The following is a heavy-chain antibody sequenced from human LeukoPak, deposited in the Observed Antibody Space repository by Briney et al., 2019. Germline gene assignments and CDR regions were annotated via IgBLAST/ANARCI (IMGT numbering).Heavy chain of an antibody. J-gene: IGHJ4*02. CDR1: GYSISSGYY. V-gene: IGHV4-38-2*01. D-gene: IGHD1-26*01. Sequence: SETLSLTCAVSGYSISSGYYWGWIRQPPGKGLEWIGSMHHSGGTYYNPSLKSRVTISVDTSKNQFSLEVTSVTAADTAVYYCTRRVGSGSYSDYWGQGTLVTVSS. CDR2: MHHSGGT. CDR3: TRRVGSGSYSDY.